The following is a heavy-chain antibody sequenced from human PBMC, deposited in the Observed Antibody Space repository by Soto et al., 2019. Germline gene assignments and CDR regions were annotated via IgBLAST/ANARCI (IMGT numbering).Heavy chain of an antibody. CDR3: ARGSLGDYLCLDY. CDR2: IYYCGST. CDR1: GGSISSSSYY. V-gene: IGHV4-39*01. J-gene: IGHJ4*02. D-gene: IGHD4-17*01. Sequence: SETLSLTCTVSGGSISSSSYYWGWIRQPPGKGLEWIGSIYYCGSTYYNPSLKSRVTISVDTSKNTLYLQMNSLRAEDTAVYYCARGSLGDYLCLDYWGQGTLVTVSS.